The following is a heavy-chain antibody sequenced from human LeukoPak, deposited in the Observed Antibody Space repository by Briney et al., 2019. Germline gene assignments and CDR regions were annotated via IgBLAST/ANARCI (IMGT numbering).Heavy chain of an antibody. CDR3: AKVRQPYCGGDCPYYYGMDV. CDR1: GFTFNIYG. J-gene: IGHJ6*02. V-gene: IGHV3-30*18. Sequence: GGSLRLSCAASGFTFNIYGMHWVRLAPGKGLEWVAFISFDGSNKPYPDSVKARFTISRDISKNTLYLQMNSLRTEDTALYYCAKVRQPYCGGDCPYYYGMDVWGQGTTVTVSS. CDR2: ISFDGSNK. D-gene: IGHD2-21*02.